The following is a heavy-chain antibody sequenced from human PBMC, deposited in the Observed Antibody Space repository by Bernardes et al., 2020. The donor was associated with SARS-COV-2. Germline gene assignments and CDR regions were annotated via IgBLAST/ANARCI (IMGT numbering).Heavy chain of an antibody. V-gene: IGHV3-21*01. CDR1: GFTFSSYS. D-gene: IGHD3-10*02. CDR2: ISSSSSYI. J-gene: IGHJ4*02. Sequence: GGSLRLSCAASGFTFSSYSMNWVRQAPGKGLEWVSSISSSSSYIYYADSVKGRFTISRDNAKNSLYLQMNSLRAEDTAVYYCAKCRLSMSLRYFDYWGQGTLVTVSS. CDR3: AKCRLSMSLRYFDY.